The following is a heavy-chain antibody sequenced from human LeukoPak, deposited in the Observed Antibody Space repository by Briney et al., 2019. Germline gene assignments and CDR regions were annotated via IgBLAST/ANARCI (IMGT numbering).Heavy chain of an antibody. Sequence: PSETLSLTCRVSGVSISSGSNYWGWIRQPPGKTLEWIGSIYSSGSTYYNSSLKSRVIILIDTAKNHFSLKLTSVTAADTAVYYCAGDGDTINWFFYWGQGTLVTVSS. D-gene: IGHD3-10*01. V-gene: IGHV4-39*07. CDR3: AGDGDTINWFFY. J-gene: IGHJ4*02. CDR2: IYSSGST. CDR1: GVSISSGSNY.